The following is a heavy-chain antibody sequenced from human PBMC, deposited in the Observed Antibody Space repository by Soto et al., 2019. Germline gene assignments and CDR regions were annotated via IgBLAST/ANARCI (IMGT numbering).Heavy chain of an antibody. CDR2: ISSSGSTI. V-gene: IGHV3-11*01. CDR1: GFTFSRYY. Sequence: GGFRRLSCAASGFTFSRYYMNWIRQAPGKGLEWVSYISSSGSTIYYADSVRGRFTISRDNAKNSLYLQMNSLRAEDTAVYYCARVRRVRHYFDYWAQGTLVTVSS. CDR3: ARVRRVRHYFDY. D-gene: IGHD3-10*01. J-gene: IGHJ4*02.